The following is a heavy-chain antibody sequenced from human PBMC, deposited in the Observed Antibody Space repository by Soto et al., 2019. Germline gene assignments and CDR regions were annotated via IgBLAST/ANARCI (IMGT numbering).Heavy chain of an antibody. V-gene: IGHV5-10-1*01. CDR1: GYSFTSYW. Sequence: GESLKISCKGSGYSFTSYWISWVRQMPGKGLEWMGRIDPSDSYTNYSPSFQGHVTISADKSISTANLQWSSLKASDTAMYYCARHGYSYGFPSYYYYGMDVSGQRTTVTVSS. CDR3: ARHGYSYGFPSYYYYGMDV. D-gene: IGHD5-18*01. CDR2: IDPSDSYT. J-gene: IGHJ6*02.